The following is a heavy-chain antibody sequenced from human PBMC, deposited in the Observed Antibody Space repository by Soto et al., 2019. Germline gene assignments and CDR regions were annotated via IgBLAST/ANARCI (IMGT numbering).Heavy chain of an antibody. CDR1: GFTFSSYG. CDR2: ISYDGSNK. V-gene: IGHV3-30*18. CDR3: AKEEHYYDMFSPNVTEYFQH. Sequence: GGSLRLSCAASGFTFSSYGMHWVRQAPGKGLEWVAVISYDGSNKYYADSVKGRFTISRDNSKNTLYLQMNSLRAEDTAVYYCAKEEHYYDMFSPNVTEYFQHWGQGTLVTVSS. J-gene: IGHJ1*01. D-gene: IGHD3-22*01.